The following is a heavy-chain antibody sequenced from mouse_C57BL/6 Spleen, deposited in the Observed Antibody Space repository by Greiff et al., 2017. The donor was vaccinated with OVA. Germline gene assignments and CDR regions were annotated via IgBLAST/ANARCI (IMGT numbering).Heavy chain of an antibody. CDR2: ISSGSSTI. D-gene: IGHD2-5*01. Sequence: EVQVVESGGGLVKPGGSLKLSCAASGFTFSDYGMHWVRQAPEKGLEWVAYISSGSSTIYYADTVKGRFTISRDNAKNTLFLQMTSLRSEDTAMYYCARGGAYYSSQYYFDYWGQGTTLTVSS. CDR3: ARGGAYYSSQYYFDY. J-gene: IGHJ2*01. CDR1: GFTFSDYG. V-gene: IGHV5-17*01.